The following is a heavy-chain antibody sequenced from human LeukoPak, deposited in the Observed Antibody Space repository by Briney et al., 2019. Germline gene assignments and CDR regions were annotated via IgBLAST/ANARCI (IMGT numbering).Heavy chain of an antibody. CDR1: NGSISPFY. CDR3: ARGQKYRSGYTVTELGSGYFDC. D-gene: IGHD5-18*01. V-gene: IGHV4-59*01. J-gene: IGHJ4*02. CDR2: MYYTGIA. Sequence: PSETLSLTCTVSNGSISPFYWSWIRQSPGKGLESIGFMYYTGIANYNPSLKSRVTMSVDTSKNQFSLKLSSVTAADTAVYYCARGQKYRSGYTVTELGSGYFDCWGQGTLVTVSS.